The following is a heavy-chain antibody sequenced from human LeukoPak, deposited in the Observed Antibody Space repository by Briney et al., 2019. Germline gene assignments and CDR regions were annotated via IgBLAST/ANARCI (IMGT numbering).Heavy chain of an antibody. CDR1: GYTFTSYY. J-gene: IGHJ3*02. CDR2: INPSGGST. V-gene: IGHV1-46*01. Sequence: GASVKVSCKASGYTFTSYYMHWVRQAPGQGLEWMGIINPSGGSTSYAQKFQGRVTMTEDTSTDTAYMELSNLRSEDTAVYYCATGLSPSYDFWSGYYAFDIWGQGTMVTVSS. CDR3: ATGLSPSYDFWSGYYAFDI. D-gene: IGHD3/OR15-3a*01.